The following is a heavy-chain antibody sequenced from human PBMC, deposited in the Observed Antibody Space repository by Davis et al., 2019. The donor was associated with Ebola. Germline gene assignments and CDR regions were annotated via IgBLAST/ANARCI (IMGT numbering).Heavy chain of an antibody. D-gene: IGHD4-17*01. J-gene: IGHJ5*02. V-gene: IGHV1-69*13. CDR1: GGTFSSYA. Sequence: SVKVSCKASGGTFSSYAISWVRQAPGQGLEWMGGIIPIFGTANYAQKFQGRVTITADESTSTAYMELSSLRSEDTAVYYCARDTVTPDNWFDPWGQGTLVIVSS. CDR2: IIPIFGTA. CDR3: ARDTVTPDNWFDP.